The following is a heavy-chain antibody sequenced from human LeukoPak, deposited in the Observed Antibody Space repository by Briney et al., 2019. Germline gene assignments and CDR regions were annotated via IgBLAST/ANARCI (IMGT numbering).Heavy chain of an antibody. Sequence: GGSLRLSCAASGFTFSSYAMSWVRQAPGMGLEWVSAISGTGGSTYYADSVRGRFTISRDNSKNTLYLQMDSLRAEDTAVYYCARAWPYDSGDYYYYMDVWGKGTTVTVSS. CDR1: GFTFSSYA. J-gene: IGHJ6*03. CDR2: ISGTGGST. D-gene: IGHD3-22*01. V-gene: IGHV3-23*01. CDR3: ARAWPYDSGDYYYYMDV.